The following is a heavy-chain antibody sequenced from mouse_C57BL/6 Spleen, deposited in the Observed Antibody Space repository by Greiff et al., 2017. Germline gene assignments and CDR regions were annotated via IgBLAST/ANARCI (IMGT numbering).Heavy chain of an antibody. CDR2: ISYSGST. J-gene: IGHJ3*01. V-gene: IGHV3-1*01. CDR3: AREEGLRGFAY. D-gene: IGHD2-4*01. Sequence: EVKVVESGPGMVKPSQSLSLTCTVTGYSITSGYDWHWIRHFPGNKLEWMGYISYSGSTNYNPSLKSRISITHDTSKNHFFLKLNSVTTEDTATYYCAREEGLRGFAYWGQGTLVTVSA. CDR1: GYSITSGYD.